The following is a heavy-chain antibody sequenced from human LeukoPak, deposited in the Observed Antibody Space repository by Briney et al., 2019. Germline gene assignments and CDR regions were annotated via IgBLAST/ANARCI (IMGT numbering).Heavy chain of an antibody. D-gene: IGHD2-15*01. Sequence: PGGSLRLSCAASGFTFSSYGMHWVRQAPGKGLEWVAFIRYDGSNKYYADSVKGRFTISRDNSKNTLYLKMNSLRAEDTAVYYCAKEDIVVVVAATPIDYWGQGTLVTVSS. V-gene: IGHV3-30*02. CDR1: GFTFSSYG. CDR3: AKEDIVVVVAATPIDY. J-gene: IGHJ4*02. CDR2: IRYDGSNK.